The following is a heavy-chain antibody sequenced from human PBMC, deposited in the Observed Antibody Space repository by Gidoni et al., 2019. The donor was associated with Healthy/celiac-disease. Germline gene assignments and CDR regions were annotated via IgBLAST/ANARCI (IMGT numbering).Heavy chain of an antibody. V-gene: IGHV4-34*01. D-gene: IGHD2-8*02. CDR3: AGGSGLVVYAIHY. CDR2: INHSGST. Sequence: QVRLQQWGAGLWKPSETLSPTCAVYGGSFSGSYWSWIRQPPVKGLEWLGEINHSGSTNYHPSLKRRVTISVDTSKNQFSLQLSSVTAAEAAGYYCAGGSGLVVYAIHYWGQGTLVTVSS. J-gene: IGHJ4*02. CDR1: GGSFSGSY.